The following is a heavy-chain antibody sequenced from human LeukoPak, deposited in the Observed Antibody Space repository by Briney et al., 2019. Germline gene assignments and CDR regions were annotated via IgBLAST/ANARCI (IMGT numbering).Heavy chain of an antibody. CDR1: GDSISSSSYY. J-gene: IGHJ6*03. D-gene: IGHD6-19*01. Sequence: PSETLSLTCTVSGDSISSSSYYWGWIRQPPGKGLEWIGRIYYSGSTYYNPSLKSRVTISVDTSKNQFSLNLSSVTAADTAVYYCAINSGWENYYYYYYMDVWGKGTTVTVSS. V-gene: IGHV4-39*01. CDR2: IYYSGST. CDR3: AINSGWENYYYYYYMDV.